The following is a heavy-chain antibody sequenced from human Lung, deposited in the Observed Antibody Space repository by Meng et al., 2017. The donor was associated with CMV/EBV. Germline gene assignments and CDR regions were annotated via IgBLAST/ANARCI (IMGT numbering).Heavy chain of an antibody. Sequence: SXAASGFTFGGYWMHWVRQAPGKRPVWVSRIDGDGSSTSYADSVKGRFTISRDNAKNTLSLQMNSLGAEDTAIYYCARDLGGVGRDFDYWGQGTRVTVAS. D-gene: IGHD3-3*01. CDR1: GFTFGGYW. CDR3: ARDLGGVGRDFDY. CDR2: IDGDGSST. V-gene: IGHV3-74*01. J-gene: IGHJ4*02.